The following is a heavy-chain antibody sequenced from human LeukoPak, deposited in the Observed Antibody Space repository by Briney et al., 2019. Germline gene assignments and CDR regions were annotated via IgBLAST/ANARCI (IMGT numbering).Heavy chain of an antibody. V-gene: IGHV3-30*02. Sequence: GGSLRLSCAASGFTFSSYGMHWVRQAPGKGLEWVAFIRYDGSNKYYADSVKGRFTISRDNSKNTLCLQMNSLRAEDTAVYYCAKGGSFAPPPLLEYRTGGRTRSDLDYWGQGTLVTVSS. CDR1: GFTFSSYG. J-gene: IGHJ4*02. D-gene: IGHD2-21*01. CDR2: IRYDGSNK. CDR3: AKGGSFAPPPLLEYRTGGRTRSDLDY.